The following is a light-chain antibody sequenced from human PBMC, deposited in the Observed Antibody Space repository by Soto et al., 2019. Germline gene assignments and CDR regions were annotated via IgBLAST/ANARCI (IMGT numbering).Light chain of an antibody. V-gene: IGKV1-5*01. CDR2: DAS. Sequence: DIQMTQSPSTLFASVGDRVTITCRASQSINDWLAWYQQKPGKAPKLLISDASSFESGVPSRFSGSGSGTEFTLTISNLQPDDFAIYYCQQYSTYSITFGQGTKLQIK. J-gene: IGKJ2*01. CDR3: QQYSTYSIT. CDR1: QSINDW.